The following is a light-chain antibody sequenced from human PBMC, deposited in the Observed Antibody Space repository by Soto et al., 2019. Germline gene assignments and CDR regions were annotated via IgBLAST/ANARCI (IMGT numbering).Light chain of an antibody. CDR3: QQYNNWPLT. V-gene: IGKV3-15*01. CDR1: QSVSSN. Sequence: EIVMTQSPATLSVSPGERATLSCRASQSVSSNLAWYLQKPGQAPRRLIYGAATRITGIPARFSVSGSGTEFTLTISSLQSEDFAVYYCQQYNNWPLTFGQGTKLEIK. CDR2: GAA. J-gene: IGKJ2*01.